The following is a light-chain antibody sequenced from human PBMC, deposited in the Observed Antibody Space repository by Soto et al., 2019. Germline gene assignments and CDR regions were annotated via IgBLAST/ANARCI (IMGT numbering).Light chain of an antibody. CDR2: EVN. V-gene: IGLV2-14*01. Sequence: QSVLTQPASVSGSPGQSITISCTGTSSDVGGYDYVSWYQHHPGKAPKIMIFEVNNRPSEVSNRFSGSKSGNTASLTISGLQVEDEADYYCTAYAISSPYVFGTGTKVTAL. J-gene: IGLJ1*01. CDR3: TAYAISSPYV. CDR1: SSDVGGYDY.